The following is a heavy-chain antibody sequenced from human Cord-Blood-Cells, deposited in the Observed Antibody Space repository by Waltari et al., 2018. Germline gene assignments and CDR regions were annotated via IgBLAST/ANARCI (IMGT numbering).Heavy chain of an antibody. J-gene: IGHJ3*02. CDR1: GYTLTSYD. CDR2: MNPNSGNT. CDR3: ARVSGDRTGLDAFDI. V-gene: IGHV1-8*03. Sequence: QVQLVQSGAEVKKPGASVKVSCKASGYTLTSYDINWVRQATGQGLEWMGWMNPNSGNTGYAQKFQGRVTITRNTSISTAYMELSSLRSEDTAVYYCARVSGDRTGLDAFDIWGQGTMVTVSS. D-gene: IGHD1-1*01.